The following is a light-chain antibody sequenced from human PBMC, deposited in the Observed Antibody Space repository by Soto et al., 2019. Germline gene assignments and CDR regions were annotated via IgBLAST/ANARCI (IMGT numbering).Light chain of an antibody. J-gene: IGLJ1*01. CDR1: SSDVGSYNL. CDR3: CSYAGSSSV. V-gene: IGLV2-23*03. CDR2: EGS. Sequence: QSALTQPASVSGSPGQSITISCTGTSSDVGSYNLVSWNQQHPGKAPKLMIYEGSKRPSGVSNRFSGSKSGNTASLTISGLQAEDEADYYCCSYAGSSSVFGTGTKLTVL.